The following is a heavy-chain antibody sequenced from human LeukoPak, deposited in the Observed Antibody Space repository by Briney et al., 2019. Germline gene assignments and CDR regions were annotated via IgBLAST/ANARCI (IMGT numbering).Heavy chain of an antibody. CDR1: GFTFSSYS. CDR2: ISSSSSYI. CDR3: AKDINGAYVGDFDY. J-gene: IGHJ4*02. V-gene: IGHV3-21*04. D-gene: IGHD4-17*01. Sequence: GGSLRLSCAASGFTFSSYSMNWVRQAPGKGLEWVSSISSSSSYIYYADSVKGRFTISRDNAKHSPYLQMNRLRAEDTALYYCAKDINGAYVGDFDYWGQGTLVTVSS.